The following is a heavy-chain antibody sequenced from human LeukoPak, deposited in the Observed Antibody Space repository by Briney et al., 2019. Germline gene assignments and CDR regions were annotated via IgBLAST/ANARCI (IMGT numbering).Heavy chain of an antibody. V-gene: IGHV1-69*01. Sequence: SVKVSCKASGGTFSSYAISWVRQAPGQGLEWMGGIIPIFGTANYAQKFQGRVTITADESTSTAYMELRSLRSDDTAVYYCARGGSSTYYPWFDPWGQGTLVTVSS. CDR3: ARGGSSTYYPWFDP. CDR2: IIPIFGTA. CDR1: GGTFSSYA. J-gene: IGHJ5*02. D-gene: IGHD1-26*01.